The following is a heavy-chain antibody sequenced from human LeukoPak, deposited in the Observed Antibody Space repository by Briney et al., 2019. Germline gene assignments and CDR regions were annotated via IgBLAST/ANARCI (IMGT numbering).Heavy chain of an antibody. J-gene: IGHJ6*03. CDR3: ARAKDIYYYYYMDV. Sequence: GGSPRLSCAASGFTFSSYSMNWVRQAPGKGLEWVSSISSSSSYIYYADSVKGRFTISRDNAKNSLYLQMNSLRAEDTAVYYCARAKDIYYYYYMDVWGKGTTVTVSS. V-gene: IGHV3-21*01. CDR2: ISSSSSYI. D-gene: IGHD2-15*01. CDR1: GFTFSSYS.